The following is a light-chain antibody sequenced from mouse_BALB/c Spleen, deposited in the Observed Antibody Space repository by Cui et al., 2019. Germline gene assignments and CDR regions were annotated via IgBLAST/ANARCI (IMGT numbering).Light chain of an antibody. V-gene: IGKV4-68*01. CDR2: LTS. CDR1: SSVSY. J-gene: IGKJ5*01. Sequence: QIVLTQSPALMSASPGEKVTMTCSASSSVSYMYWYQQKPRSSPKPWIYLTSNLASGVPARFSGSASGTSYSLTISSVEAEDAATYYCQQWSSNPLTFGAGTELELK. CDR3: QQWSSNPLT.